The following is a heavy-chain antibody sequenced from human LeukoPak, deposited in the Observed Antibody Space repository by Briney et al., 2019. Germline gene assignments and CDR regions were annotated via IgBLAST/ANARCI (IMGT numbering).Heavy chain of an antibody. CDR1: GFTFDDYA. D-gene: IGHD3/OR15-3a*01. J-gene: IGHJ4*02. CDR3: AARDFWTGYSTFDY. Sequence: GGSLRLSCAASGFTFDDYAMHWVRQAPGKGLEWVSGISWNSGSIGYADSVKGRFTISRDNAKNSLCLQMNSLRAEDTAVYYCAARDFWTGYSTFDYWGQGTLVTVSS. CDR2: ISWNSGSI. V-gene: IGHV3-9*01.